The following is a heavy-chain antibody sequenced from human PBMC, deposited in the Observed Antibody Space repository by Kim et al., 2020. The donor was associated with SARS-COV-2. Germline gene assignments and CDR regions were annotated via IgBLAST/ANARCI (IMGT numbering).Heavy chain of an antibody. J-gene: IGHJ4*02. V-gene: IGHV4-59*01. D-gene: IGHD6-19*01. CDR3: ARDLSSGPFDY. Sequence: NSNPSLESRVTISVDTSKNQFSLKRSSVTAADTAVYYCARDLSSGPFDYWGQGTLVTVSS.